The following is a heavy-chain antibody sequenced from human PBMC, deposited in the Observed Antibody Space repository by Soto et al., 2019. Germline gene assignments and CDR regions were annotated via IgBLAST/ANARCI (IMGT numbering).Heavy chain of an antibody. D-gene: IGHD5-18*01. CDR3: ARENSYGYQLDY. V-gene: IGHV3-13*01. Sequence: PGGSLRLSCAASGFTFSSYDMHWVRQATGKGLEWVSAIGTAGDTYYPGSVKGRFTISRENAKNSLYLQMNSLRAEDTAVYYCARENSYGYQLDYWGQGTLVTVSS. CDR2: IGTAGDT. J-gene: IGHJ4*02. CDR1: GFTFSSYD.